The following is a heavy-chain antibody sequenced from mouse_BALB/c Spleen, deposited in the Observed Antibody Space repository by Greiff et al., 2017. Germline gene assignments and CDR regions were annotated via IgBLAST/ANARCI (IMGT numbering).Heavy chain of an antibody. CDR1: VYAFTNYL. J-gene: IGHJ2*01. V-gene: IGHV1-54*01. Sequence: QVQLQQSGAELVRPGTSVKVSCKASVYAFTNYLIEWVKQRPGQGLELIGVINPGSGGTNYNEKFKGKATLTAVKSSSTAYMQLSSLTSDDSAVYFVARGKGVFDYWGQGTTLTVSA. CDR3: ARGKGVFDY. CDR2: INPGSGGT.